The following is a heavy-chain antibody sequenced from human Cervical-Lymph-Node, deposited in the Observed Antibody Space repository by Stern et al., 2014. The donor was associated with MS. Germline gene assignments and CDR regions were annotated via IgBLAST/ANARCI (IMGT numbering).Heavy chain of an antibody. CDR2: IIPIFGTA. Sequence: VQLVESGAEVKKPGSSVKVSCKASGGTFSSYAISWVRQAPGQGLEWMGGIIPIFGTANYAQQFQGRVTITAEDSTTTAYTAPSSLRSEDPAVYYCARGGLKEGLVRGMDVWGQGTTVTVSS. CDR1: GGTFSSYA. CDR3: ARGGLKEGLVRGMDV. D-gene: IGHD6-13*01. J-gene: IGHJ6*02. V-gene: IGHV1-69*01.